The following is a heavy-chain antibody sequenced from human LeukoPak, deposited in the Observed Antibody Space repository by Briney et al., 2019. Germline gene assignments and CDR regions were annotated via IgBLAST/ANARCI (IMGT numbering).Heavy chain of an antibody. D-gene: IGHD3-10*01. Sequence: GGSLRLSCAASGFAFSDYFMSWIRQAPGKGLEWVSYISNTGTTIYYADSVKGRFTISRDNGKKSLYLQMNSLRADDTAVYYCAREGHTYGSDYWGQGTLVTVSS. CDR1: GFAFSDYF. CDR2: ISNTGTTI. CDR3: AREGHTYGSDY. V-gene: IGHV3-11*01. J-gene: IGHJ4*02.